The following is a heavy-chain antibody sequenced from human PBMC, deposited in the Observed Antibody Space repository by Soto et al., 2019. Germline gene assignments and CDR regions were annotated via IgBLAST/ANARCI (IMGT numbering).Heavy chain of an antibody. Sequence: ASVKVSCKASGYTFTGYYMHWVRQAPGQGLEWMGWINPNSGGTNYAQKFQGRVTMTRDTSISTAYMELSRLRSDDTAVYYCAREKDYYDSSGSWFNPWGQGTLVTVSS. CDR1: GYTFTGYY. CDR2: INPNSGGT. D-gene: IGHD3-22*01. CDR3: AREKDYYDSSGSWFNP. J-gene: IGHJ5*02. V-gene: IGHV1-2*02.